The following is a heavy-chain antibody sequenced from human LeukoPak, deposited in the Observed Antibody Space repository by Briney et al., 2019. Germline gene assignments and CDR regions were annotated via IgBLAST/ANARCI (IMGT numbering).Heavy chain of an antibody. CDR3: LRGDRRDF. V-gene: IGHV3-21*01. Sequence: GGSLRLSCAASGFNFNTETMNWVRQAPGKGLEWLSSIDSSGSSKFYAHSVRGRFIISRDNARKSLYLQMNSVTAEDTAVYFCLRGDRRDFWGQGTLLVVSS. CDR1: GFNFNTET. J-gene: IGHJ4*02. CDR2: IDSSGSSK. D-gene: IGHD2-21*02.